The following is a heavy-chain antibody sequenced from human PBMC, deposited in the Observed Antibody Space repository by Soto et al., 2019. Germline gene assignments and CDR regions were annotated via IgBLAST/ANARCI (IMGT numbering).Heavy chain of an antibody. CDR2: IFYGGGTGVT. CDR3: ARRGGGDSLFDS. J-gene: IGHJ4*02. Sequence: QLHLQESGPGLVKPSETLSLTCTVSGDSFSTSNYYWGWIRQPPGKGLEWIGNIFYGGGTGVTYYNPYLKSRVIISVDTSKNPSSLKLRSITDADTAFYYCARRGGGDSLFDSWGQGKLVTVSS. D-gene: IGHD4-17*01. V-gene: IGHV4-39*01. CDR1: GDSFSTSNYY.